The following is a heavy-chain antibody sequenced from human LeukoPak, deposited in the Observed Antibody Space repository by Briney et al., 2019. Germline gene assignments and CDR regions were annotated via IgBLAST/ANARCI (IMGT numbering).Heavy chain of an antibody. Sequence: GSSVKVSCKASGGTFSSYAISWVRQAPGQGLECMGGIIPIFGTANYAQKFQGGVTITTDESTSTAYMELSSLRSEDTAVYYCARDSSGPVEFAYWGQGTLVTVSS. V-gene: IGHV1-69*05. CDR3: ARDSSGPVEFAY. CDR1: GGTFSSYA. J-gene: IGHJ4*02. CDR2: IIPIFGTA. D-gene: IGHD6-19*01.